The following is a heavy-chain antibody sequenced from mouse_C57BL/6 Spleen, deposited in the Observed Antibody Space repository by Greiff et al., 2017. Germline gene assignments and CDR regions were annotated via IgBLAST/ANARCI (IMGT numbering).Heavy chain of an antibody. J-gene: IGHJ3*01. V-gene: IGHV1-4*01. Sequence: QVQLQQSGAELARPGASVKMSCKASGSTFTSYTMHWVKQRPGQGLEWIGYINPSSGYTKYNQKFKDKATLTADKSSSTAYMQLSSLTSEDSAVYYCARWGPSLAGWLPIPFAYWGQGTLVTVSA. CDR2: INPSSGYT. D-gene: IGHD2-3*01. CDR3: ARWGPSLAGWLPIPFAY. CDR1: GSTFTSYT.